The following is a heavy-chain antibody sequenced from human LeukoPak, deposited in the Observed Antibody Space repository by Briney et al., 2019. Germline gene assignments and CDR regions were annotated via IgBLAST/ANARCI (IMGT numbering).Heavy chain of an antibody. CDR1: GYTFTSYG. Sequence: SVKVSCKASGYTFTSYGISWVRQAPGQGLEWTGWISAYNGNTNYAQKFQGRVTMTRDTSTSTVYMELSSLRPEDTAVYYCARGHSKNDAFDIWGQGTMVTVSS. J-gene: IGHJ3*02. D-gene: IGHD6-13*01. V-gene: IGHV1-18*01. CDR3: ARGHSKNDAFDI. CDR2: ISAYNGNT.